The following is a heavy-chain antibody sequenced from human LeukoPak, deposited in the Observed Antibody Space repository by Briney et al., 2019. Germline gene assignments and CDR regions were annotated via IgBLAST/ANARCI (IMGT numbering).Heavy chain of an antibody. Sequence: GRSLRLSCAASGFTFSSYGMHWVRQAPGKGLEWVAVIWYDGSNKYYADSVKGRFTISRDNSKNTLYLQMNSLGAEDTAVYYCASSPAAHGYWGQGTLVAVSS. J-gene: IGHJ4*02. CDR1: GFTFSSYG. V-gene: IGHV3-33*01. CDR2: IWYDGSNK. D-gene: IGHD2-15*01. CDR3: ASSPAAHGY.